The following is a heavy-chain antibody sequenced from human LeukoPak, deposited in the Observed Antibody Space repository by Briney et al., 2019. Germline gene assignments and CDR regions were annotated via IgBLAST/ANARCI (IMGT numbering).Heavy chain of an antibody. CDR3: ARDPKQWLVRGSGNWFDP. CDR1: GGTFSSYA. Sequence: ASAKVSCKASGGTFSSYAISWVRQAPGQGLEWMGWINTNTGNPTYAQGFTGRFVFSLDTSVSTAYLQISSLKAEDTAVYYCARDPKQWLVRGSGNWFDPWGQGTQVTVSS. D-gene: IGHD6-19*01. V-gene: IGHV7-4-1*02. CDR2: INTNTGNP. J-gene: IGHJ5*02.